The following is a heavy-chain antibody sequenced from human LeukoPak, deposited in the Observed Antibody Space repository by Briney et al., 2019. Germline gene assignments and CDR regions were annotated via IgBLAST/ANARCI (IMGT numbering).Heavy chain of an antibody. CDR1: GYTFTSYG. CDR2: IIPIFGTA. V-gene: IGHV1-69*05. J-gene: IGHJ4*02. D-gene: IGHD5-18*01. Sequence: ASVKVSCKASGYTFTSYGISWVRQAPGQGLEWMGRIIPIFGTANYAQKFQGRVTITTDESTSTAYMELSSLRSEDTAVYYCARGYSYGSWVNWGQGTLVTVSS. CDR3: ARGYSYGSWVN.